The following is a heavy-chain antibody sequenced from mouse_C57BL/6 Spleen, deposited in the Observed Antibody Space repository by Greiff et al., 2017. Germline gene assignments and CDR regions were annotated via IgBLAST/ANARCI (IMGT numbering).Heavy chain of an antibody. Sequence: VQLLQSGAELVKPGASVKISCTASGYAFSSYWMNWVKPRPGKGLEWIGPIYPGDGATNYNGAFTGQATLTADKSSSTAYMRLSNLTSEDSAVYFSARGGNYGETWFAYWGQGTLVTVSA. CDR2: IYPGDGAT. D-gene: IGHD2-1*01. V-gene: IGHV1-80*01. CDR3: ARGGNYGETWFAY. CDR1: GYAFSSYW. J-gene: IGHJ3*01.